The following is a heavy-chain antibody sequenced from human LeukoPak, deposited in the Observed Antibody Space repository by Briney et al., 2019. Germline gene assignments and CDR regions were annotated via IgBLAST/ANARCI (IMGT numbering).Heavy chain of an antibody. Sequence: ASVTVSCKASGYTFTSYAMHWVRQAPGQRLEWMGWINAGNGNTKYSQKFQGRVTITRDTSASTAYMELSSLRSEDTAVYYCARGRAWLSANWFDPWGQGTLVTVSS. J-gene: IGHJ5*02. D-gene: IGHD3-22*01. CDR2: INAGNGNT. CDR3: ARGRAWLSANWFDP. V-gene: IGHV1-3*01. CDR1: GYTFTSYA.